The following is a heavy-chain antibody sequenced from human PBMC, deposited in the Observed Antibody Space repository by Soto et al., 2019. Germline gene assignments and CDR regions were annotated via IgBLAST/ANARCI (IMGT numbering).Heavy chain of an antibody. CDR3: ARDLYSGGYSEAY. CDR1: GFSFSDYS. CDR2: ITSSGATV. Sequence: PGGSLRLSCAASGFSFSDYSMNWVRQAPGKGLEWVSKITSSGATVHYADSVKGRFTISRDNGMSSLYLEMNSLRDEDTAVYYCARDLYSGGYSEAYWGQGTLVTVSS. V-gene: IGHV3-48*02. D-gene: IGHD1-26*01. J-gene: IGHJ4*02.